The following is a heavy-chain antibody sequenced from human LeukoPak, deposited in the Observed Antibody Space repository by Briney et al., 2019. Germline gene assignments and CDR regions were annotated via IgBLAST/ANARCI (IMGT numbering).Heavy chain of an antibody. CDR3: AKSNGYGLVDI. V-gene: IGHV4-59*08. D-gene: IGHD3-10*01. Sequence: SETLSLTCTVSGGSISSYYWSWIRQSPGKGLECIGYIHYTGSTNYNPSLKSRVTISVDTSRNQFSLKLNSVTAADTAVYYCAKSNGYGLVDIWGQGTMVTVSS. J-gene: IGHJ3*02. CDR1: GGSISSYY. CDR2: IHYTGST.